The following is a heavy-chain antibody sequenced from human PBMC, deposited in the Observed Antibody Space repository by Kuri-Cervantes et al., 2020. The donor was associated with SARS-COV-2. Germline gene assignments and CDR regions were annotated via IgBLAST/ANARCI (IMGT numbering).Heavy chain of an antibody. D-gene: IGHD5-12*01. V-gene: IGHV4-61*09. CDR3: ARVTGGVVATTYPYYYYYMDV. Sequence: LRLSCTVSDGSISSGSYYWSWIRQPAGKGLEWIGYIYTSGSTNYNPSLKSRVTISVDTSKNQFSLKLSSVTAADTAVYYCARVTGGVVATTYPYYYYYMDVWGKGTTVTVSS. CDR1: DGSISSGSYY. J-gene: IGHJ6*03. CDR2: IYTSGST.